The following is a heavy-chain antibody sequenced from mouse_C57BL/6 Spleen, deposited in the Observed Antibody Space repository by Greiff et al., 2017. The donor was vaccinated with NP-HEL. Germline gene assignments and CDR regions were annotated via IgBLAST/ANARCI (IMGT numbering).Heavy chain of an antibody. D-gene: IGHD1-1*01. V-gene: IGHV2-9-1*01. CDR3: ASNYYGSSFYWYFDV. Sequence: VQLKESGPGLVAPSQSLSITCTVSGFSLTSYAISWVRQPPGKGLEWLGVIWTGGGTNYNSALKSRLSISKDNSKSQVFLKMNSLQTDDTARYYCASNYYGSSFYWYFDVWGTGTTVTVSS. CDR2: IWTGGGT. J-gene: IGHJ1*03. CDR1: GFSLTSYA.